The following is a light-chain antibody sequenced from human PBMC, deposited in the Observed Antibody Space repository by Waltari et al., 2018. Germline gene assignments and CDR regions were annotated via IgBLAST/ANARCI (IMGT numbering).Light chain of an antibody. J-gene: IGKJ1*01. V-gene: IGKV1-5*03. CDR1: HNVNGW. Sequence: DVQMTQSPSTLSASVGDSVTITCRASHNVNGWVAWYQQQPGKAPKLLIYKTSSLERAVPSRFSGSGSGTEFTLTIGNLQPDDFATYYCQQYDSYSLTFGQGTKVDVK. CDR2: KTS. CDR3: QQYDSYSLT.